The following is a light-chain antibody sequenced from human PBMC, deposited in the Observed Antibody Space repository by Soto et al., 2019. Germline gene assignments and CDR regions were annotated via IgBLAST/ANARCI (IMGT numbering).Light chain of an antibody. CDR3: QHYKSYSEA. CDR1: QTISSW. CDR2: KSS. Sequence: IQMTQSPSSLSGSVGDRVTITCRASQTISSWLAWYQQIPGKAPKLLIYKSSTLKSGGPSRFCASGSGTEITLTIGSLQPDDFATYYCQHYKSYSEAVGDGTKVDIK. J-gene: IGKJ1*01. V-gene: IGKV1-5*03.